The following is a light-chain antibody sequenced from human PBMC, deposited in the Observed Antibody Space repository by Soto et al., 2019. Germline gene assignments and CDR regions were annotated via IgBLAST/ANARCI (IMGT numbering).Light chain of an antibody. CDR2: DAS. J-gene: IGKJ1*01. Sequence: EIVLTQSPGTLSLSPGERATLSCRASQSVTNNYVAWYQQKPGQAPRLLIYDASSRATGIPDRFSGSGSGTDFTLTISRLEPEDFAVYFCQQCATSPLTFGQGTRVDIK. CDR1: QSVTNNY. CDR3: QQCATSPLT. V-gene: IGKV3-20*01.